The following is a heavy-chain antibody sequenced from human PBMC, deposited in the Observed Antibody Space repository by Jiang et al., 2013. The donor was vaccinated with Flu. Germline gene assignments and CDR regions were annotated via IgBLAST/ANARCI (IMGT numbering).Heavy chain of an antibody. D-gene: IGHD1/OR15-1a*01. CDR2: ISYSGST. Sequence: GPGLVKPSETLSLTCTVSGGSISTSSSYWGWIRQPPGKGLEWIGYISYSGSTYFSPSLKSRVTISVDTSKNQFSLKLPSVTAADTAVYCCARHGRTSPTGWFDPWGQGTLVTVSS. CDR3: ARHGRTSPTGWFDP. V-gene: IGHV4-39*01. J-gene: IGHJ5*02. CDR1: GGSISTSSSY.